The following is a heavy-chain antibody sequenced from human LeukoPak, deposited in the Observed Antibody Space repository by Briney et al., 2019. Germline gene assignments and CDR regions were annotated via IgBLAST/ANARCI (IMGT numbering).Heavy chain of an antibody. CDR2: IKQDGSEK. CDR3: ARLGSQGGVAALDY. V-gene: IGHV3-7*01. J-gene: IGHJ4*02. D-gene: IGHD6-25*01. CDR1: GFTFSSYW. Sequence: GGSLRLSCAASGFTFSSYWMSWVRQAPGKGLEWVANIKQDGSEKYYVDSVKGRFTISRDNAKNSLYLQMNSLRAEDTAVYYCARLGSQGGVAALDYWGQGTLVTVSS.